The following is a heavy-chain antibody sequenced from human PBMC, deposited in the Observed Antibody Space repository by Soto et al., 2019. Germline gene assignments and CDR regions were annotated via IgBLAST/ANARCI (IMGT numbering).Heavy chain of an antibody. D-gene: IGHD4-17*01. CDR3: AKRLLRGTTLSVLDY. V-gene: IGHV3-30*18. Sequence: LRLSCAASGFTFSSFGMHWVRQAPGKGLEWVALLSYDGSKEYYADSVKGRFSVSRDNSKNTPYLQMNSLRVEDTAVYFCAKRLLRGTTLSVLDYWGRGTLVTVSS. CDR2: LSYDGSKE. J-gene: IGHJ4*02. CDR1: GFTFSSFG.